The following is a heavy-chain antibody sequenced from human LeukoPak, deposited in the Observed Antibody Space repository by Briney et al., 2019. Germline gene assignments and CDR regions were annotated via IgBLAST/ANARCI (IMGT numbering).Heavy chain of an antibody. V-gene: IGHV3-9*01. CDR2: ISWNSGSI. J-gene: IGHJ4*02. CDR1: GFTFDDYA. CDR3: AKRSNSWDFDY. D-gene: IGHD6-13*01. Sequence: GGSLRLSCAASGFTFDDYAMHWVRQAPGKGLEWVSGISWNSGSIDYAESVKGRFTISRDNAKNSLYLQMNSLRAEDTALYYCAKRSNSWDFDYWGQGTLVTVSS.